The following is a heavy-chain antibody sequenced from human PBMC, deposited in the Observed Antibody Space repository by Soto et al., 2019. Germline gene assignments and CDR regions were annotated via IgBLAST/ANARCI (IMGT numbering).Heavy chain of an antibody. V-gene: IGHV3-73*01. CDR3: TSFRHAVAGTENFDY. Sequence: EVQLVESGGGFVQPGGSLKVSCAASGFTFSDSTMHWVRQASGKGLEWVGRIRSKANSYTTEYAASVKGRFTISRDDTKNTAYLQMNSLKTEDTAVYYCTSFRHAVAGTENFDYWGQGTLVTVSS. CDR2: IRSKANSYTT. D-gene: IGHD6-19*01. J-gene: IGHJ4*02. CDR1: GFTFSDST.